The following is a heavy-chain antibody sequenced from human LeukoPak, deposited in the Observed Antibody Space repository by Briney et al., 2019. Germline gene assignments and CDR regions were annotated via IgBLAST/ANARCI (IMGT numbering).Heavy chain of an antibody. CDR1: GGSISTYY. Sequence: SETLSLTCTVSGGSISTYYWSWIRQPPGKGLEWIGYIHYSESTNYNPSLKSRVTISVDTSKNQFSLKLSSVTAADTAVYFCARHLAGGPRRAFDMWGQGTMVTVSS. D-gene: IGHD1-1*01. CDR2: IHYSEST. V-gene: IGHV4-59*08. CDR3: ARHLAGGPRRAFDM. J-gene: IGHJ3*02.